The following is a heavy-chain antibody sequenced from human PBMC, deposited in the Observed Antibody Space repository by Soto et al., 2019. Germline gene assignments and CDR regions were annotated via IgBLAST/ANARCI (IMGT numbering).Heavy chain of an antibody. CDR3: GGGGGVGVAGSAAFDM. CDR1: GYPVTAYY. Sequence: QLHLVQSGAVVKKPGASVTVSCSASGYPVTAYYMHWVRQAPGRGLEWMGGINPATGAAKYTQTFPGRVPLARGTSTGTGFMELSGPTSEGTAGFFWGGGGGVGVAGSAAFDMWGQGTLVTVSS. CDR2: INPATGAA. D-gene: IGHD3-3*01. J-gene: IGHJ3*02. V-gene: IGHV1-2*02.